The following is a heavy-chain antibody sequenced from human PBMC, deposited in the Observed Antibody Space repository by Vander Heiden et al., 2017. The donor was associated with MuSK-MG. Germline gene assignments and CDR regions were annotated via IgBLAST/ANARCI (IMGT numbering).Heavy chain of an antibody. CDR3: ARGFRYDYVALGGAFDI. D-gene: IGHD3-16*01. Sequence: QVQLQESGPGLVQPSETLSLTCTVSGGSISSYYWSWIRQPPGKGLEWIGYIYYSGSTNYNPSLNSRVTISVDTSKNQFSLKLSSVTAADTAVYYCARGFRYDYVALGGAFDIWGEGTMVAVSS. CDR2: IYYSGST. J-gene: IGHJ3*02. V-gene: IGHV4-59*01. CDR1: GGSISSYY.